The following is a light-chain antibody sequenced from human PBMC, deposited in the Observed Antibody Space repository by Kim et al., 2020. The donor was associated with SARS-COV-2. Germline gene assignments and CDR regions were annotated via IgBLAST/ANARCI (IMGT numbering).Light chain of an antibody. V-gene: IGLV4-69*01. Sequence: ASVKLTCTLSSGHSSYAIAWHQQQPEKGPRYLMKLNSDGSHSKGDGIPDRFSGSSSGAERYLTISSLQSEDEADYYCQTWGTGIGFGGGTKLTVL. J-gene: IGLJ3*02. CDR1: SGHSSYA. CDR2: LNSDGSH. CDR3: QTWGTGIG.